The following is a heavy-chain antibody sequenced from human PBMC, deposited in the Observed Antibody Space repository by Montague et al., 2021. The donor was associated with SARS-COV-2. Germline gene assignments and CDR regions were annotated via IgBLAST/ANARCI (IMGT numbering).Heavy chain of an antibody. V-gene: IGHV4-59*01. CDR3: TRLTHLGYCSSASCSAALYFDC. Sequence: SETLSLTSTLSGGSMSDYYWTWIRQPPGKGPEWIGYFSRSGGSNYSPSLTSRVTISLFTSRSQFSLQLSSATAADTAIYYCTRLTHLGYCSSASCSAALYFDCWGQGFRVSVSS. CDR1: GGSMSDYY. J-gene: IGHJ4*02. D-gene: IGHD2-15*01. CDR2: FSRSGGS.